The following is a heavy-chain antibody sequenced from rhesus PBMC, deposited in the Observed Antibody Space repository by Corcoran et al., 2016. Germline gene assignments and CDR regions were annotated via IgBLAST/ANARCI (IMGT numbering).Heavy chain of an antibody. CDR1: GFTFSSYG. CDR2: ISNGGGST. V-gene: IGHV3S5*01. J-gene: IGHJ4*01. CDR3: ASIAAAGLFPYYFDY. Sequence: EVQLVESGGGLVQPGGSLRLSCAASGFTFSSYGMSWFRQAPGKGLEWVSYISNGGGSTDNADSVKGRLTIAGDNSKNTLSRQRKSLRAEDTAVYYCASIAAAGLFPYYFDYWGQGVLVTVSS. D-gene: IGHD6S26*01.